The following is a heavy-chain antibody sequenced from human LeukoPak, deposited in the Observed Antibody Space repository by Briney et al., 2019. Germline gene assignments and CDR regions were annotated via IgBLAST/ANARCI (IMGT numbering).Heavy chain of an antibody. V-gene: IGHV1-69*06. J-gene: IGHJ1*01. Sequence: AASVKVSCKASGGSFSGYAISWVRQAPGQGLEWMGGIIPIFGTANYAQKFQGRVTITADKSTSTAYMELSSLRSEDTAVYYCARGPQWLPQGQYFQHWGQGTLVTVSS. CDR3: ARGPQWLPQGQYFQH. CDR2: IIPIFGTA. D-gene: IGHD6-19*01. CDR1: GGSFSGYA.